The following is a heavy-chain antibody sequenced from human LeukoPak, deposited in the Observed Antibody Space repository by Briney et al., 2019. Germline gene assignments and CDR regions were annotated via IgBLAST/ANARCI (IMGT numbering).Heavy chain of an antibody. Sequence: TSETLSLTCAVSGGSISSGGYSWSWIRQPPGEGLEWIGYIYYSGSTYYNPSLKSRVTISVDTSKNQFSLKLSSVTAADTAVYYCARGRTRQSFDYWGQGTLVTVSS. D-gene: IGHD1-1*01. J-gene: IGHJ4*02. CDR1: GGSISSGGYS. V-gene: IGHV4-30-4*07. CDR2: IYYSGST. CDR3: ARGRTRQSFDY.